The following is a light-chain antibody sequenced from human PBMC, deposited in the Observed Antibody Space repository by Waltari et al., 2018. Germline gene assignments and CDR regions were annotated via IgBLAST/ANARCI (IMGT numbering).Light chain of an antibody. CDR2: DFA. Sequence: ALTQPASVSGSPGQSITISCTGPSHDIGHIDYVAWSLQHPATAPKLILFDFAKPPSGISDRFSASKSGSTAALTISGLQAEDEGEYFCGSYTTNSPFAVVFGGGTKLTVL. V-gene: IGLV2-14*03. CDR1: SHDIGHIDY. CDR3: GSYTTNSPFAVV. J-gene: IGLJ2*01.